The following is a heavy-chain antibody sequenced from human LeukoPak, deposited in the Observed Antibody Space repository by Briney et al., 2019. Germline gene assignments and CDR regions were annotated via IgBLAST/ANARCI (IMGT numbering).Heavy chain of an antibody. Sequence: PGGSLRLSCAASGFTFSSYGMHWVRQAPGKGLEWVAVISYDGSNKYYADSVKGRFTISRDNSKNTLYLQMNSLRAEDTAVYYCARGKYGSGSYYNRCFDYWGQGTLVTVSS. D-gene: IGHD3-10*01. V-gene: IGHV3-30*03. CDR2: ISYDGSNK. CDR1: GFTFSSYG. J-gene: IGHJ4*02. CDR3: ARGKYGSGSYYNRCFDY.